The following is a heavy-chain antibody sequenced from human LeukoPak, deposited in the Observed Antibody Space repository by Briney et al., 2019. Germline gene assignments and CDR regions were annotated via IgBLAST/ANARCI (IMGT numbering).Heavy chain of an antibody. Sequence: PGGSLRLSCAASGFTFSSYEMNWVRQAPGKGLEWVSYISSSGSTIYYADSVKGRFTISRDNAKNSLYLQMNSLRAEDTAVYYCARAFGDSSGYYYGYWGQGTLVTVSS. D-gene: IGHD3-22*01. CDR1: GFTFSSYE. CDR2: ISSSGSTI. V-gene: IGHV3-48*03. CDR3: ARAFGDSSGYYYGY. J-gene: IGHJ4*02.